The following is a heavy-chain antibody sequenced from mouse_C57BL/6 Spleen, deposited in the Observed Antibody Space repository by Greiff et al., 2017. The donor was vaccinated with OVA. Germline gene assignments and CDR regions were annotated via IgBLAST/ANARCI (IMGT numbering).Heavy chain of an antibody. Sequence: EVNVVESGGGLVKPGGSLKLSCAASGFTFSDYGMHWVRQAPEKGLEWVAYISSGSSTIYYADTVKGRFTISRDNAKNTLFLQMNSLRSEDTAMYYCAKEYPYYAMDYWGQGTSVTVSS. D-gene: IGHD5-1*01. CDR2: ISSGSSTI. CDR3: AKEYPYYAMDY. V-gene: IGHV5-17*01. J-gene: IGHJ4*01. CDR1: GFTFSDYG.